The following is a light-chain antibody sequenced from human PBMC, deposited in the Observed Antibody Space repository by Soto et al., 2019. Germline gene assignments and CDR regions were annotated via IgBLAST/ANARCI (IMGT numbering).Light chain of an antibody. CDR3: QQYGNSPIT. J-gene: IGKJ4*01. Sequence: EIVMTQSPATLSVSPGERATLSCRASQSVSSNLAWYQQKPGQAPRLLIYGASTRATAIPDRFSGSGSGTDFTLTISRLEPEDFALYYCQQYGNSPITFGGGTKVDIK. CDR1: QSVSSN. CDR2: GAS. V-gene: IGKV3-20*01.